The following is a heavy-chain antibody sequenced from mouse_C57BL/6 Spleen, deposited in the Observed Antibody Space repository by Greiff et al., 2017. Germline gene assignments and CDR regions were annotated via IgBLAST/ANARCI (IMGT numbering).Heavy chain of an antibody. CDR2: IDPSDSET. CDR3: ARRKGYDCRYAMDY. J-gene: IGHJ4*01. V-gene: IGHV1-52*01. CDR1: GYTFTSYW. D-gene: IGHD2-4*01. Sequence: QVQLQQPGAELVRPGSSVKLSCKASGYTFTSYWMHWVKQRPIKGLEWIGNIDPSDSETHYNQKFKDKATLTVDKSSSTAYMQLSSLTSEDSAVYYCARRKGYDCRYAMDYWGTGTSVTVSS.